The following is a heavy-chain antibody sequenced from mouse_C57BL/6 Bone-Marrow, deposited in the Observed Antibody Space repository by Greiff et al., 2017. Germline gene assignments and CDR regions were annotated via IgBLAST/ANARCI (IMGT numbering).Heavy chain of an antibody. CDR3: ARIALSYAMDY. J-gene: IGHJ4*01. CDR1: GFSLSTFGMG. Sequence: QVTLKVSGPGILQPSQTLSLSCSSSGFSLSTFGMGVGWIRQPSGKGLEWLAHIWWDDDKYYNPALKSRLTISKATSKNQVFLKLANVDTADTATYYGARIALSYAMDYWGQGTSVTVSA. V-gene: IGHV8-8*01. CDR2: IWWDDDK.